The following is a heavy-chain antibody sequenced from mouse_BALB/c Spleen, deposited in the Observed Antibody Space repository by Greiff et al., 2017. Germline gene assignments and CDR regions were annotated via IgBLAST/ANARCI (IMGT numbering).Heavy chain of an antibody. CDR1: GFSLTGYG. V-gene: IGHV2-6-7*01. D-gene: IGHD2-1*01. CDR2: IWGDGST. CDR3: ARDHANYNTQYAMDY. Sequence: QVQLKESGPGLVAPSQSLSITCTVSGFSLTGYGVNWVRQPPGKGLEWLGMIWGDGSTDYNSALKSRLSISKDNSKSQVFLKMNSLQTDDTARYYCARDHANYNTQYAMDYWGQGTSVTVSS. J-gene: IGHJ4*01.